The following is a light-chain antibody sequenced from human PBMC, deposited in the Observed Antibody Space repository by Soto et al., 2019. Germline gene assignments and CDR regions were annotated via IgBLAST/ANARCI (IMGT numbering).Light chain of an antibody. CDR2: EVT. J-gene: IGLJ1*01. V-gene: IGLV2-14*01. CDR3: SSHTSGSTRV. CDR1: SGDVGGYDY. Sequence: QSALTQPASVSGSPGQSIAISCTGTSGDVGGYDYDSWYQQHPDKTPKLMIYEVTKRPSWVSNRFSGSKSGNTASLTISGLHPEDEADYYCSSHTSGSTRVFGSGTKLTVL.